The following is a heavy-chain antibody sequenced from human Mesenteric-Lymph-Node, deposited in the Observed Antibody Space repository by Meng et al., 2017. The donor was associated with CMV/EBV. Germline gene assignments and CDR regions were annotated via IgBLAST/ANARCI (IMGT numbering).Heavy chain of an antibody. Sequence: GGSLRLSCAASGFTFSSYGMHWVRQAPGKGLEWVAFIRYDGSNKYYADSVKGRFTISRDNSKNTLYLQMNSLRAEDTAVYFCARGPRTIVAGGRVAPLDYWGQGTLVTVSS. D-gene: IGHD4-11*01. V-gene: IGHV3-30*02. CDR2: IRYDGSNK. J-gene: IGHJ4*02. CDR3: ARGPRTIVAGGRVAPLDY. CDR1: GFTFSSYG.